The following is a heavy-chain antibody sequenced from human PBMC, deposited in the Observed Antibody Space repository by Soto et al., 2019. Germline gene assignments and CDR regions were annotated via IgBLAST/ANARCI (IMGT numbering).Heavy chain of an antibody. CDR1: GFTLQNYA. J-gene: IGHJ5*02. CDR3: AKGKSTGDIDWFGP. Sequence: LRLSCTASGFTLQNYAMAWVRQAPGKGLEWVSTLIGGHYGTAYSYSVKGRFTVSRDNSKNCLYLQMNSLGVEDTAMYFCAKGKSTGDIDWFGPWGQGSLVTVSS. V-gene: IGHV3-23*01. D-gene: IGHD3-10*01. CDR2: LIGGHYGT.